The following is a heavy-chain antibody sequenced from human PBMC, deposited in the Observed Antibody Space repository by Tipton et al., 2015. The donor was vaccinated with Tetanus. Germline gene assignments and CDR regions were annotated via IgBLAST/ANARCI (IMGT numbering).Heavy chain of an antibody. D-gene: IGHD3-9*01. CDR2: IYYDGST. CDR3: ARRGGDFLTGYYDS. J-gene: IGHJ4*02. CDR1: GGSISSGDNY. Sequence: LRLSCTVSGGSISSGDNYWSWIRQSPGKGLEWLGYIYYDGSTYYNPSLKSRLTMLLDTSKNQFSLNLKSVTAADTAVYYCARRGGDFLTGYYDSWGQGTLVTVSS. V-gene: IGHV4-30-4*01.